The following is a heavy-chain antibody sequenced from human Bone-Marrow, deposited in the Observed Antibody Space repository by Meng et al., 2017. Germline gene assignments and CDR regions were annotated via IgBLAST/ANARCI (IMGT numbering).Heavy chain of an antibody. Sequence: GGSLRLSCAASGFTFSSYGMHWVRQAPGKGLEWVAVIWYDGSNKYYADSVKGRFTISRDKSKNTLYLQMTSLRAEDTAVYYCARGNRYVDYSEPMIDYWGQGTLVTVSS. CDR2: IWYDGSNK. CDR3: ARGNRYVDYSEPMIDY. V-gene: IGHV3-33*08. J-gene: IGHJ4*02. CDR1: GFTFSSYG. D-gene: IGHD4-17*01.